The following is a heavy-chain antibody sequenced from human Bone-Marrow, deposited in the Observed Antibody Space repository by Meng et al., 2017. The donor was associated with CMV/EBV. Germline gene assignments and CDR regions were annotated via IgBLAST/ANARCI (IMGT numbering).Heavy chain of an antibody. J-gene: IGHJ4*02. CDR3: AKDLLLFGGANAYFDY. D-gene: IGHD3-16*01. CDR1: GFTFDNYG. Sequence: LSLTCAASGFTFDNYGMHWVRQTPGKGLEWVAFIRHDGTNKYYGDSVKGRFTISRDNSKNTVYLQMNSLRPEETAIYYCAKDLLLFGGANAYFDYWGEATLATSSS. V-gene: IGHV3-30*02. CDR2: IRHDGTNK.